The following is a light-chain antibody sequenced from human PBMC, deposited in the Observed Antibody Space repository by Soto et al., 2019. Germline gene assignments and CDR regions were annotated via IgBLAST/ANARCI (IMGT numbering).Light chain of an antibody. CDR2: DVS. CDR1: SSDVGAYNH. J-gene: IGLJ6*01. Sequence: QAVLTQARPVCGSPGQSVTISCTGTSSDVGAYNHVSWYQQYPGKAPKLTIYDVSKRPSGVPDRFSGSKSGNTASLTISGLQAEDLSYYDCSSYELTYISPFGTGPK. CDR3: SSYELTYISP. V-gene: IGLV2-11*01.